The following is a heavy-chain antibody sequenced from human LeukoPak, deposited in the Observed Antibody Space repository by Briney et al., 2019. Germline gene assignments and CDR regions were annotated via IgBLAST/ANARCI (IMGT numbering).Heavy chain of an antibody. D-gene: IGHD3/OR15-3a*01. V-gene: IGHV4-59*01. CDR3: ARDRRVGLD. CDR1: GGSISSYY. Sequence: SETLSLTCTVSGGSISSYYWSWIRQPPGKGLEWIGYIYYSGSTNYNPSLKSRVTISVDTSKNQFSLKLSSVTAADTAVYYCARDRRVGLDWSQGTLVTVSS. CDR2: IYYSGST. J-gene: IGHJ4*02.